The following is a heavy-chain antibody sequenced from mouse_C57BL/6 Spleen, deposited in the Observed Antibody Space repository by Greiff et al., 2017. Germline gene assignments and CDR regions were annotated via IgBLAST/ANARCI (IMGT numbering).Heavy chain of an antibody. CDR1: GFTFSSYA. J-gene: IGHJ3*01. D-gene: IGHD2-1*01. Sequence: EVKLEEPGGGLVKPGGSLKLSCAASGFTFSSYAMSWVRQTPEKRLEWVANISDGGSYTYYPNNVKGRFTISRDKTKNNLDLQRSHLKSEDTAMYYCASDHYGNAFAYWGQGTLVTVSA. CDR3: ASDHYGNAFAY. CDR2: ISDGGSYT. V-gene: IGHV5-4*03.